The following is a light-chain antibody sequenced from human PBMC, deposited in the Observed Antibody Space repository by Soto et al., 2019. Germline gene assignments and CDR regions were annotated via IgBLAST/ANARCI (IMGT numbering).Light chain of an antibody. CDR3: ASWDDNLNGGV. CDR1: SSDVGAYNY. J-gene: IGLJ3*02. CDR2: DVT. V-gene: IGLV2-14*01. Sequence: QSALTQPASVSGSPGQSITISCTGTSSDVGAYNYVSWYQQHPGKAPKLMIYDVTNRPSGVSSRFSGSKSGNTASLTISGLQAEDEADYYCASWDDNLNGGVFGGGTKVTVL.